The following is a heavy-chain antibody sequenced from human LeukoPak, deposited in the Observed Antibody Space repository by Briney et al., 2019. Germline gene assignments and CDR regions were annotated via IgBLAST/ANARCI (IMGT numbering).Heavy chain of an antibody. Sequence: ASVKVSCKASGYTFTSYDINWVRQATGQGLEWMGWMNPNSGNTGYAQKFQGRVTITADESTSTAYMELSSLRSEDTAVYYCASGVRGSSSDYWGQGTLVIVSS. D-gene: IGHD6-13*01. CDR1: GYTFTSYD. CDR3: ASGVRGSSSDY. CDR2: MNPNSGNT. J-gene: IGHJ4*02. V-gene: IGHV1-8*01.